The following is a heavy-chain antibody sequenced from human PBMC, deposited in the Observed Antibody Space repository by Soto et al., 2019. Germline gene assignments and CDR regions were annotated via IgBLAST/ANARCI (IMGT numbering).Heavy chain of an antibody. CDR2: INHSGST. Sequence: SETLSLTCAVYGGSFSGYYWSWIRQPPGKGLEWIGEINHSGSTNYNPSLKSRVTISVDTSKNQFSLKLSSVTAADTAVYYCARGTSIAPRATNNWFDTWGQGTLVTVSS. J-gene: IGHJ5*02. CDR3: ARGTSIAPRATNNWFDT. D-gene: IGHD6-6*01. CDR1: GGSFSGYY. V-gene: IGHV4-34*01.